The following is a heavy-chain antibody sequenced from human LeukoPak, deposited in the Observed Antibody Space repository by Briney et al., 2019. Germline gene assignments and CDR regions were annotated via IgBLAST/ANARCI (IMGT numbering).Heavy chain of an antibody. V-gene: IGHV4-39*01. CDR2: IYYSGST. CDR1: GGSISSSSYY. D-gene: IGHD1-26*01. CDR3: ARSPYSGSYFYGSYYFDY. J-gene: IGHJ4*02. Sequence: PSETLSLTCTVSGGSISSSSYYWGWIRQPPGKGLEWIGSIYYSGSTYYNPSLKSRVTISVDTSKNQFSLKLSSVTAADTAVYYCARSPYSGSYFYGSYYFDYWGQGTLVTVSS.